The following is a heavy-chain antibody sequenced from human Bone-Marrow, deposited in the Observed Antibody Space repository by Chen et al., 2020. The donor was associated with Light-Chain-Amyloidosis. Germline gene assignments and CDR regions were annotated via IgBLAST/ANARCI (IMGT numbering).Heavy chain of an antibody. V-gene: IGHV3-72*01. Sequence: EVQLVQSGGGLVQLGGSLRISCAVFGLPLSDYYLEWVRQGPGGGLEWLARIRNKDHGPTTEYAPSVRGRFFISRDDSQSSVSLQMNSLRVEDTAVYYCARGKNSFDNWGQGTLVTVSS. CDR3: ARGKNSFDN. CDR2: IRNKDHGPTT. J-gene: IGHJ4*02. CDR1: GLPLSDYY.